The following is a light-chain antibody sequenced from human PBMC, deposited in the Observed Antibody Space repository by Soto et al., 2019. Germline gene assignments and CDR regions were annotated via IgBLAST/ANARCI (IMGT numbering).Light chain of an antibody. Sequence: DIQMTQSPSTLSGSVGDRVTITCRASQTISSWLAWYQQKPGKAPKLLIYKASTLKSGVPSRLSGSGSGTEFTLTTSSLQPDDFATYYCQHYNSYSEAFGQGTKVDIK. V-gene: IGKV1-5*03. CDR1: QTISSW. J-gene: IGKJ1*01. CDR2: KAS. CDR3: QHYNSYSEA.